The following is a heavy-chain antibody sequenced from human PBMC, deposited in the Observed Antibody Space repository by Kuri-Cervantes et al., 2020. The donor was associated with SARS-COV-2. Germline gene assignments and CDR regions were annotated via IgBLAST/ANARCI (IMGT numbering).Heavy chain of an antibody. CDR2: IGGSGGST. CDR3: AKGADYDILTGYYILDY. V-gene: IGHV3-23*01. Sequence: GESLKISCAGSGFSFDNYAMHWVRQAPGKGLEWVSGIGGSGGSTYYADSVKGRFTISRDNSKNTLYLQMNSLRAEDTAVYYCAKGADYDILTGYYILDYWGQGTLVTVSS. D-gene: IGHD3-9*01. CDR1: GFSFDNYA. J-gene: IGHJ4*02.